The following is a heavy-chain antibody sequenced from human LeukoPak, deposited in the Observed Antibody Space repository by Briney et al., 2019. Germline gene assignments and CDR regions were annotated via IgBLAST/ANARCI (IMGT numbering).Heavy chain of an antibody. CDR2: ISGSGSGT. Sequence: GGSLRLSCAASGFTFSSYAMSWVRQAPGEGLQWVSGISGSGSGTYYADSVRGRFTISRDNSKNTLYLQMNSLRAEDTAVYYCARVDDYGDYVNAFDIWGQGTMVTVSS. CDR3: ARVDDYGDYVNAFDI. V-gene: IGHV3-23*01. J-gene: IGHJ3*02. CDR1: GFTFSSYA. D-gene: IGHD4-17*01.